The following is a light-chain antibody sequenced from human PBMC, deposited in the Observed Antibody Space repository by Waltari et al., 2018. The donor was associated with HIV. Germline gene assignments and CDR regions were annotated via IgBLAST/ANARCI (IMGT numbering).Light chain of an antibody. CDR2: DNN. CDR1: NSNIGNNY. V-gene: IGLV1-51*01. J-gene: IGLJ2*01. CDR3: GTWDSSLGAGV. Sequence: TGQKVTISCSGRNSNIGNNYVYWYQQLPGTAPKLLIYDNNKRPSGIPDRFSGSKSGASATLGITGLQPGDEADYYCGTWDSSLGAGVFGGGTKLTVL.